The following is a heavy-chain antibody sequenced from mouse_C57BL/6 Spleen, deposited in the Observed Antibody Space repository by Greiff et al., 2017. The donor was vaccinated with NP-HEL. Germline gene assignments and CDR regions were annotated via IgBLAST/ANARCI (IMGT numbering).Heavy chain of an antibody. V-gene: IGHV2-5*01. D-gene: IGHD2-4*01. CDR1: DFSLTSYG. CDR3: AKKTMTHYYAMDY. Sequence: VKLMESGPGLVQPSQSLSITCTVSDFSLTSYGVHWVRQSPGKGLEWLGVIWRGGSTDYNAAFMSRLSITKDNSKSQVFFKMNSLQADDTAIYYCAKKTMTHYYAMDYGGQGTSVTVSS. J-gene: IGHJ4*01. CDR2: IWRGGST.